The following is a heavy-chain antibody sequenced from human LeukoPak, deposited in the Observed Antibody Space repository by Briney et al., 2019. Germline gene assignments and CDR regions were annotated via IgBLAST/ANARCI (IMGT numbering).Heavy chain of an antibody. Sequence: GGSLRLSCAASGFTFNTYWMHWVRQAPGKGLVWVSRINTDGSSTSYADSVKGRFTISRDNAKNTLYLQMNSLRAEDTAVYYCAKDVEDIVVVPAGLEYYGMDVWGQGTTVTVSS. CDR3: AKDVEDIVVVPAGLEYYGMDV. J-gene: IGHJ6*02. CDR1: GFTFNTYW. V-gene: IGHV3-74*01. CDR2: INTDGSST. D-gene: IGHD2-2*01.